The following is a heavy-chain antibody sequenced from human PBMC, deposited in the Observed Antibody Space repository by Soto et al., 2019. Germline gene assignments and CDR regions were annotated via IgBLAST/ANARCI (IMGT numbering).Heavy chain of an antibody. D-gene: IGHD6-19*01. V-gene: IGHV3-13*01. CDR1: GFILSTYD. CDR2: IAAAGEA. Sequence: EVQLVESGGGLVQPGGSLRLSCAASGFILSTYDMHWVCQATGKGLEWVSAIAAAGEAYYPGSVKGRFTISRENAKNSLYLEMKNLRAEDTAVYYCVREGGAGSAGWLPLDHGGQGTMVTVSS. J-gene: IGHJ4*02. CDR3: VREGGAGSAGWLPLDH.